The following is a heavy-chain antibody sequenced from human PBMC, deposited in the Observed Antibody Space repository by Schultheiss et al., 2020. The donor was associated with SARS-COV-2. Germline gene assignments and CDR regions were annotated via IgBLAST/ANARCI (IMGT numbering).Heavy chain of an antibody. CDR3: AKDAGSWGSSSGGLDY. D-gene: IGHD6-6*01. Sequence: GGSLRLSCAASGFTFSSYGMHWVRQAPGKGLEWVAVISYDGSNKYYADSVKGRFTISRDNSKNTLYLQMNSLRAEDTAVYYCAKDAGSWGSSSGGLDYWGQGTLVTVSS. J-gene: IGHJ4*02. CDR1: GFTFSSYG. V-gene: IGHV3-30*18. CDR2: ISYDGSNK.